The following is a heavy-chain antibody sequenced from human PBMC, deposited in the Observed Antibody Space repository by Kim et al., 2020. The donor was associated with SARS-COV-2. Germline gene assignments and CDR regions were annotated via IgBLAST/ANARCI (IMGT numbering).Heavy chain of an antibody. CDR2: IWYDGSNK. CDR3: AKDRQPADVTLIRGVSYDVDV. D-gene: IGHD3-10*01. CDR1: GFTFSNYG. J-gene: IGHJ6*02. Sequence: GGSLRLSCVASGFTFSNYGMHWVRRAPGKGLEWVADIWYDGSNKYYADSVKGRFTISRDNSKNILYLQMNSLRAADTAVYYCAKDRQPADVTLIRGVSYDVDVWGRGTTVTVSS. V-gene: IGHV3-33*06.